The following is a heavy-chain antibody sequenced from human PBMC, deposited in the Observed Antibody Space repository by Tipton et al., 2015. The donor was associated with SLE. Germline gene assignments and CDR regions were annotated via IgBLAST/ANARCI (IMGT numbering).Heavy chain of an antibody. Sequence: QSGAEVKKPGASVKVSCKASGYTFTGYYMHWVRQALGQGLEWMGRINPNSGGTNYALKFPGRVTMTWDTSISAAYMELSRLRSDDTAVYYCAREVAGQGAFDIWGQGTMVTVSS. CDR3: AREVAGQGAFDI. V-gene: IGHV1-2*06. CDR1: GYTFTGYY. CDR2: INPNSGGT. J-gene: IGHJ3*02.